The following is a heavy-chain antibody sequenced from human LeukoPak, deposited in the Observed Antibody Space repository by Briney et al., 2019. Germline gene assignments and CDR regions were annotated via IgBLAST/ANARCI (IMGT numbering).Heavy chain of an antibody. Sequence: SQTLSLTCTVSGGSISSGDYYWSWIRQPPGKGLEWIGYIYYSGSTYYNPSLKSRVTISVDTSKNQFSLKPSSVTAADTAVYYCAREELREIAARPQRGFDYWGQGTLVTVSS. CDR2: IYYSGST. CDR3: AREELREIAARPQRGFDY. D-gene: IGHD6-6*01. J-gene: IGHJ4*02. CDR1: GGSISSGDYY. V-gene: IGHV4-30-4*08.